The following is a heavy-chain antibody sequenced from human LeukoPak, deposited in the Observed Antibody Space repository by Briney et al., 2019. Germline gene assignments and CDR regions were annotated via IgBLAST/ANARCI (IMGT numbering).Heavy chain of an antibody. CDR2: IYYSGST. J-gene: IGHJ4*02. D-gene: IGHD1-26*01. CDR3: ARDGGGSEWENPFDY. CDR1: GGSISSGGYY. Sequence: SQTLSLTCTVSGGSISSGGYYWSWIRQHPGKGLEWIGYIYYSGSTYYNPSLKSRVTISVDTSKNQFSLKLSSVTAADTAVYYCARDGGGSEWENPFDYWGQGTLVTVSS. V-gene: IGHV4-31*03.